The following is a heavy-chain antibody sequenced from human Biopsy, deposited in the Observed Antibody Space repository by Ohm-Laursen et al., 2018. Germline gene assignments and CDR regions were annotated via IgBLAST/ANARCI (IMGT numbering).Heavy chain of an antibody. J-gene: IGHJ4*02. D-gene: IGHD6-19*01. V-gene: IGHV4-38-2*01. CDR1: GYSISSDYR. CDR3: ARVGSGWAPFDK. CDR2: IFKDGNT. Sequence: SDTLSLTWAVSGYSISSDYRWGWIRQAPGKTLEWLGNIFKDGNTHYNPSLRSRLIISIDTSKNQFSLVMTSVSGADTAVYFCARVGSGWAPFDKWGPGTLVTVSS.